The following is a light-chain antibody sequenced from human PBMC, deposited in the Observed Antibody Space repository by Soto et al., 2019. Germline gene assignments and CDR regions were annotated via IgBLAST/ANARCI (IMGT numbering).Light chain of an antibody. V-gene: IGLV2-14*01. CDR2: DVS. CDR1: SSDVGGYNY. CDR3: SSYTISSPPLYVV. Sequence: QSALTQPASVSGSPGQSITISCTGTSSDVGGYNYVSWYQQHPGKAPKLMIYDVSNRPSGVSNRFSGSKSGNTASLAISGLQAEDEADYYCSSYTISSPPLYVVLGVGTKLTVL. J-gene: IGLJ2*01.